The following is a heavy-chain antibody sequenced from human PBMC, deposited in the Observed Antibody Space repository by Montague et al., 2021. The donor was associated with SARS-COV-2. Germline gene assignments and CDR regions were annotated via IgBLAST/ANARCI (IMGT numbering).Heavy chain of an antibody. J-gene: IGHJ4*02. CDR3: ARGLGRPATIFGVALY. CDR2: INHSGGT. V-gene: IGHV4-34*01. Sequence: SETLSLTCGVYGGSFSGYYWSWIRQPPGKGLQWIGGINHSGGTNYNSSLNSRGTISLDTSKNQFSLKLTSVSAADTAVYYCARGLGRPATIFGVALYWGQGTLVTVSS. D-gene: IGHD3-3*01. CDR1: GGSFSGYY.